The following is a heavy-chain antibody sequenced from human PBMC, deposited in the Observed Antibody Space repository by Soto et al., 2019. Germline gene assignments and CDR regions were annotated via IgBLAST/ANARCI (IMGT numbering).Heavy chain of an antibody. J-gene: IGHJ3*02. V-gene: IGHV1-18*01. CDR1: GYTFTRSG. D-gene: IGHD6-19*01. CDR3: SRDAQKWLVAAFDI. Sequence: ASVPVSCKASGYTFTRSGISWVRQAPGQGPERMGWISSYNDNTKYAQTFQGRVTMTTDTSTSTVYMELRSLRSDDTAVYYCSRDAQKWLVAAFDIWGQGTVVTVSS. CDR2: ISSYNDNT.